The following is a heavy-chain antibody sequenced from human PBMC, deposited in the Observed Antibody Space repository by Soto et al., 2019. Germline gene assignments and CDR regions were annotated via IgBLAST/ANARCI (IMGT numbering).Heavy chain of an antibody. CDR2: INPKSGGT. Sequence: ASVKVSCKASGYSFTDYHIHWVRQAPGQGLEWLGRINPKSGGTSTAQKFQGWVTMTRDRSISTVYMELTRLRSDGTAVYFCARGHSTDCSNGVCSLFYNHEMDVWG. CDR3: ARGHSTDCSNGVCSLFYNHEMDV. J-gene: IGHJ6*02. V-gene: IGHV1-2*04. D-gene: IGHD2-8*01. CDR1: GYSFTDYH.